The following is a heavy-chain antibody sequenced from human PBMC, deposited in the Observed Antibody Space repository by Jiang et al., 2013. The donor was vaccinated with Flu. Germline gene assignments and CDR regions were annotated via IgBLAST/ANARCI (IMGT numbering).Heavy chain of an antibody. V-gene: IGHV6-1*01. CDR3: ARGGYSSGWAIDY. Sequence: SAAWNWIRQSPSRGLEWLGRTYYRSKWYNDYAVSVKSRITINPDTSKNQFSLQLNSVTPEDTAVYYCARGGYSSGWAIDYWGQGTLVTVSS. D-gene: IGHD6-19*01. CDR1: SAA. CDR2: TYYRSKWYN. J-gene: IGHJ4*02.